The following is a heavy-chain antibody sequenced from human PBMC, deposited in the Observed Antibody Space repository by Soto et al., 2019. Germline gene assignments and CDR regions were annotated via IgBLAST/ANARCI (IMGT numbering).Heavy chain of an antibody. D-gene: IGHD2-2*01. CDR3: ATGYCSTTACHSRAGPLFGY. V-gene: IGHV1-69*06. CDR1: GGTFSKDA. CDR2: IILKFGTA. Sequence: QVQLVQSGAEVKRPGSSVTVSCKASGGTFSKDAISWVRQAPGQGLEWMGGIILKFGTAKYAQNLQGRLTINADTSTGTVFMELSSLRSEDTAVYYCATGYCSTTACHSRAGPLFGYWGQGTLVIVSS. J-gene: IGHJ4*02.